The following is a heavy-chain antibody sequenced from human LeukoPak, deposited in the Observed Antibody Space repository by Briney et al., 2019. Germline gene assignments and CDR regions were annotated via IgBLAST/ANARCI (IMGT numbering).Heavy chain of an antibody. V-gene: IGHV3-21*01. D-gene: IGHD6-13*01. CDR2: ISSSSIYI. CDR1: GFTFSSYS. CDR3: ARVHSSSWSAIEDY. Sequence: PGGSLRLSCAASGFTFSSYSMNWVRQAPGKGLKWVSSISSSSIYIYYADSVKGRFTISRDNAKNSLYLQMNSLRAEDTAVYYCARVHSSSWSAIEDYWGQGTLVTVSS. J-gene: IGHJ4*02.